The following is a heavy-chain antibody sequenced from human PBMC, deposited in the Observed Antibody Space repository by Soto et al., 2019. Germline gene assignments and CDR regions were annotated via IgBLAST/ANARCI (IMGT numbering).Heavy chain of an antibody. CDR3: ARASPSSLIEGAFDI. D-gene: IGHD6-13*01. V-gene: IGHV3-7*01. CDR2: IKQDGSEK. CDR1: GFTFSSYW. Sequence: GGSLRLSCAASGFTFSSYWMSWVRQAPGKGLEWVANIKQDGSEKYYVDSVKGRFTISRDNAKNSLFLQMNSLRAEDTAVYYCARASPSSLIEGAFDIWGQGTMVTVSS. J-gene: IGHJ3*02.